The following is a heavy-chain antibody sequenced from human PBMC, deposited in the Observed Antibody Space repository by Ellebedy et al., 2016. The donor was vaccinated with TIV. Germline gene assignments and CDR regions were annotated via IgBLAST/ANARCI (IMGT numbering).Heavy chain of an antibody. CDR1: GYRFTDYW. J-gene: IGHJ2*01. CDR2: LDLLASTS. D-gene: IGHD6-19*01. Sequence: GESLKISCQGSGYRFTDYWITWVRQLPGKGVEWMGTLDLLASTSDYSPSFQGHVTISADRSINTAYLQWSSLKASDSAMYYCPRHALGISGWWYFDLWGRGTLVTVSS. V-gene: IGHV5-10-1*01. CDR3: PRHALGISGWWYFDL.